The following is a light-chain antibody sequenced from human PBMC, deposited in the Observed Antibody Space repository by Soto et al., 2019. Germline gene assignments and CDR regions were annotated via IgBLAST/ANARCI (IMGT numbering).Light chain of an antibody. V-gene: IGKV3-20*01. J-gene: IGKJ4*01. CDR2: AAS. CDR3: QQYGNSLT. Sequence: EIVLAHSPGTLSLSPGDRATLSCRASQSVTSGYLTWYQQKPGQAPRLLIYAASYRATGIPDRFSGSGSGTDFTLTISRLEPEDFAVYYCQQYGNSLTFGGGTKVDIK. CDR1: QSVTSGY.